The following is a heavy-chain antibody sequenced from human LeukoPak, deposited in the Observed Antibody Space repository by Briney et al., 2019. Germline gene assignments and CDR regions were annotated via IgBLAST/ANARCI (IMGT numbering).Heavy chain of an antibody. J-gene: IGHJ4*02. D-gene: IGHD3-9*01. CDR2: ISSSGSTI. CDR3: ARVYGDDILTGYPDY. CDR1: GFTFSDYY. V-gene: IGHV3-11*01. Sequence: GGSLRPSCAASGFTFSDYYMSWIRQAPGKGLEWVSYISSSGSTIYYADSVKGRFTISRDNAKNSLYLQMNSLRAEDTAVYYCARVYGDDILTGYPDYWGQGTLVTVSS.